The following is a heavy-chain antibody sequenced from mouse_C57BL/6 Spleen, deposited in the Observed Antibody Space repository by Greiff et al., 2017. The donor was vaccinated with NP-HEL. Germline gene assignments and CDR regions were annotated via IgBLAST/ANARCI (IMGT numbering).Heavy chain of an antibody. V-gene: IGHV1-69*01. CDR1: GYTFTSYW. CDR2: IDPSDSYT. CDR3: ARPYGYDGYFDV. Sequence: QVQLQQSGAELVMPGASVKLSCKASGYTFTSYWMHWVKQRPGQGLEWIGEIDPSDSYTNYNQKFKGKSTLTVDKSSSTAYMQLSSPTSEDSAVYYCARPYGYDGYFDVWGTGTTVTVSS. J-gene: IGHJ1*03. D-gene: IGHD2-2*01.